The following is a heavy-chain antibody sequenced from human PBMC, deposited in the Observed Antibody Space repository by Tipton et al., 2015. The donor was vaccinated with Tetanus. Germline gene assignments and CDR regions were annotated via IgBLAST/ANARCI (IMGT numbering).Heavy chain of an antibody. D-gene: IGHD4-17*01. CDR1: GFTFSRYA. J-gene: IGHJ4*02. Sequence: SLRLSCAASGFTFSRYAMQWVRQAPGKGLEWVAIISYDGNNKYYADSVKGRFTISRDNSKSTLYLDIYSLRNEDTAMYFCARAVSPGENFDYWGQGTLVTVSS. V-gene: IGHV3-30-3*01. CDR3: ARAVSPGENFDY. CDR2: ISYDGNNK.